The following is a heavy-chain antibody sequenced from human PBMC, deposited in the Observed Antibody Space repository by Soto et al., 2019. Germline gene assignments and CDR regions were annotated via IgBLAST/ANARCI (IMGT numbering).Heavy chain of an antibody. V-gene: IGHV4-30-4*01. CDR3: ASRKNSPYFDD. J-gene: IGHJ4*02. Sequence: QVQLQESGPGLVKPSQTLSLTCTVSGGSISSGDYYWSWLRQPPGKGLECIGDIYYSGSTYYNLSVKRRVTLSVDMSKNQFSLKLSSVTAADTAVYYCASRKNSPYFDDWGQRTLRTVSS. CDR1: GGSISSGDYY. D-gene: IGHD2-21*01. CDR2: IYYSGST.